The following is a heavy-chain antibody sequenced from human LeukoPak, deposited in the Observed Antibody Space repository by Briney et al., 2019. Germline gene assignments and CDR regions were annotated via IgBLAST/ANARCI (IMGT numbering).Heavy chain of an antibody. CDR2: ITSSSGCT. D-gene: IGHD6-13*01. V-gene: IGHV3-21*01. CDR1: GFTFSSYS. CDR3: ARGLQQLVRGFNYYFMDV. Sequence: GGSLRLSCAVSGFTFSSYSMNWVRQAPGKGLEWVSYITSSSGCTYYADSVRGRFTISRDNAKNSLYLQMNSLRAEDTAVYYCARGLQQLVRGFNYYFMDVWGKGTTVTVSS. J-gene: IGHJ6*03.